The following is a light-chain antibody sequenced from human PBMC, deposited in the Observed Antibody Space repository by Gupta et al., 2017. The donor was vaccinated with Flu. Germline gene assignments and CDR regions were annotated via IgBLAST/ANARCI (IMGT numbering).Light chain of an antibody. J-gene: IGLJ3*02. CDR2: ANN. V-gene: IGLV1-47*01. CDR3: ATWADSLSGWV. Sequence: QSVLTQPPSASGTPGQRVTISCSGSSSNIGNNYVYWYHHLPGAAPKLLIYANNLRPSGVPDRFSGSKSGTSASLAISGLRSEDEADYYCATWADSLSGWVFGGVTKLTVL. CDR1: SSNIGNNY.